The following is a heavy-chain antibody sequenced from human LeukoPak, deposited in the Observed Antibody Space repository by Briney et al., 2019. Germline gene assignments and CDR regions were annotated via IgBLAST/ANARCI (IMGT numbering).Heavy chain of an antibody. CDR2: ISGSGAST. J-gene: IGHJ6*03. D-gene: IGHD6-13*01. CDR3: AKVKSSGSSWYYPEDYYYYYYMDV. V-gene: IGHV3-23*01. CDR1: GFTFSSYA. Sequence: GVSLRLSCAASGFTFSSYAMSWLRQAPGKGLEGVSAISGSGASTYYAHSVKGRFTISRDNSKNTLYLQMNSLRAEDTAVYYCAKVKSSGSSWYYPEDYYYYYYMDVWGKGTTVTISS.